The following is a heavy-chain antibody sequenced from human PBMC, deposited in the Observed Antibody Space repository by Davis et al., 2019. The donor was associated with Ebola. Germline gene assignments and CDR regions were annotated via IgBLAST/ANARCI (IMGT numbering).Heavy chain of an antibody. D-gene: IGHD4-11*01. V-gene: IGHV3-20*04. CDR2: INWDGGST. CDR3: ARDPPRNTAAGDSRSNFFDF. Sequence: GESLKISCAGSGFTFDDYGMNWVRQAPGKGLEWVSGINWDGGSTGYADSVKGRFTISRDNAKNSVYLQMNSLRAEDTALYYCARDPPRNTAAGDSRSNFFDFWGQGTLVTVSS. J-gene: IGHJ4*02. CDR1: GFTFDDYG.